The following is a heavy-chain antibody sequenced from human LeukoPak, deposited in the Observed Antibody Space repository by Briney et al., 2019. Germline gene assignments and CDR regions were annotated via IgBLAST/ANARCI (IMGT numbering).Heavy chain of an antibody. CDR2: ISSSSSYI. Sequence: GGSLRLSCAASGFTFSTYSMNWVRQAPGKGLEWVSSISSSSSYIHYADSVKGRFTISRDNAKNSLFLQMNSLRAEDTAVYYCAGINDYSDPTGAFDIWGQGTMVTVSS. CDR1: GFTFSTYS. CDR3: AGINDYSDPTGAFDI. J-gene: IGHJ3*02. V-gene: IGHV3-21*01. D-gene: IGHD4-17*01.